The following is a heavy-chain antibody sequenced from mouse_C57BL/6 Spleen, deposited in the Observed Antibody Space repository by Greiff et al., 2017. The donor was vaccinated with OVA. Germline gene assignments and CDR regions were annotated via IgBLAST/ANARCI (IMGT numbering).Heavy chain of an antibody. CDR1: GFTFSSYA. Sequence: DVKLVESGGGLVKPGGSLKLSCAASGFTFSSYAMSWVRQTPEKRLEWVATISDGGSYTYYPDNVKGRFTISRDNAKNNLYLQMSHLKSEDTAMYYCARDRYYGSSFLYYFDYWGQGTTLTVSS. CDR2: ISDGGSYT. D-gene: IGHD1-1*01. J-gene: IGHJ2*01. CDR3: ARDRYYGSSFLYYFDY. V-gene: IGHV5-4*01.